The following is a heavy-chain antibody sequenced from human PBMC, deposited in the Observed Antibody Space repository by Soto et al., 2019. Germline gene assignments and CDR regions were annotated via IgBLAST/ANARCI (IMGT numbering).Heavy chain of an antibody. CDR3: ARGGGYTFDY. D-gene: IGHD3-16*01. Sequence: SETLSLTCAVSGGSIRSGGYSWSWIRQPPGKGLEWIGYIYHSGSTYYNPSLKSRVTISVDRSKNQFSLKLGSLTAADTALYYCARGGGYTFDYWGQGTLVTVS. CDR2: IYHSGST. CDR1: GGSIRSGGYS. V-gene: IGHV4-30-2*01. J-gene: IGHJ4*02.